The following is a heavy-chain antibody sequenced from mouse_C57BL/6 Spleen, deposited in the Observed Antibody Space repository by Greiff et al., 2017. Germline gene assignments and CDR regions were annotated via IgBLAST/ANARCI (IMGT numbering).Heavy chain of an antibody. CDR2: INPSSGYT. V-gene: IGHV1-4*01. CDR3: ARYWNYAMDY. J-gene: IGHJ4*01. Sequence: VMLVESGAELARPGASVKMSCKASGYTFTSYTMHWVKQRPGQGLEWIGYINPSSGYTKYNQKFKDKATLTADKSSSTAYMQLSSLTSEDSAVYYCARYWNYAMDYWGQGTSVTVSS. CDR1: GYTFTSYT. D-gene: IGHD4-1*01.